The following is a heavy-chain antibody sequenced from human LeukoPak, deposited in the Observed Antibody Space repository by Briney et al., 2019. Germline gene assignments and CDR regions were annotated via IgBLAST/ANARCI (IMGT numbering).Heavy chain of an antibody. CDR3: ARDRSTYYDILTGPPQDY. J-gene: IGHJ4*02. CDR1: GGSISSSNW. D-gene: IGHD3-9*01. Sequence: SETLSLTCAVSGGSISSSNWWSWVRQPPGKGLEWIGEIYHSGSTNYNPSLKSRVTISVDKSKNQFSLKLSSVTAADTAVYYCARDRSTYYDILTGPPQDYWGQGTLVTVSS. V-gene: IGHV4-4*02. CDR2: IYHSGST.